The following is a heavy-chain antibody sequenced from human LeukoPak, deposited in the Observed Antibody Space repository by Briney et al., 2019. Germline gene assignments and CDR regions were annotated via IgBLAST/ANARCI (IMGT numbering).Heavy chain of an antibody. Sequence: SQTLSLTCTVSGGSISSGGYYWSWIRQPPGKGLEWIGYIYHSGSTYYNPSLKSRVTISVDRSKNQFSLKLSSVIAADTAVYYCARGRRGVVVPAARSSAFDIWGQGTMVTVSS. CDR1: GGSISSGGYY. CDR3: ARGRRGVVVPAARSSAFDI. V-gene: IGHV4-30-2*01. D-gene: IGHD2-2*01. J-gene: IGHJ3*02. CDR2: IYHSGST.